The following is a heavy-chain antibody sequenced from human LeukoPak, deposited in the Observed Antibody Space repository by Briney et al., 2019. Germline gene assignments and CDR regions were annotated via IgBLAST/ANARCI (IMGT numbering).Heavy chain of an antibody. Sequence: ASVKISCNSAGYSFTKYYKHWGQHRPAPGLKLKCLIDPEDGEVIYADKFKGRATMTAETSTATAYMELSSLSCADAAMFYCLGLYYLDSAGYNYRDYWGQGTLVTVSS. CDR1: GYSFTKYY. J-gene: IGHJ4*02. D-gene: IGHD3-22*01. CDR2: IDPEDGEV. V-gene: IGHV1-69-2*01. CDR3: LGLYYLDSAGYNYRDY.